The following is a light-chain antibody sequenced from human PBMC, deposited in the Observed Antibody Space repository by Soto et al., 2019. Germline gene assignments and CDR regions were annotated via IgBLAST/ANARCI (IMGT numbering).Light chain of an antibody. J-gene: IGKJ5*01. CDR1: QSISRY. CDR2: AAL. V-gene: IGKV1-12*01. CDR3: QQAIGFPLT. Sequence: IQMPQWPSYLPKTVGEGKSVDRRASQSISRYLNWYQHKPGKAPKLLINAALSLERGVPSRFSGSGSGKDFTLTISSLQPEDFGTYYCQQAIGFPLTVGQGTRLEIK.